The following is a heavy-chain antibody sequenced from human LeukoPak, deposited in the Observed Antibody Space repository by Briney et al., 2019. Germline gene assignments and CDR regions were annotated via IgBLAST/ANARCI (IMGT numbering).Heavy chain of an antibody. CDR1: GYTFTSYG. D-gene: IGHD3-9*01. V-gene: IGHV1-18*01. J-gene: IGHJ6*02. CDR2: ISAYNGNT. Sequence: ASVKVSCKASGYTFTSYGISWVRQGPGQGLEWMGWISAYNGNTNYAQKLQGRVTMTTDTSTSTACMELRSLRSDDTAVYYCARENDIPGYYGMDVWGQGTTVTVSS. CDR3: ARENDIPGYYGMDV.